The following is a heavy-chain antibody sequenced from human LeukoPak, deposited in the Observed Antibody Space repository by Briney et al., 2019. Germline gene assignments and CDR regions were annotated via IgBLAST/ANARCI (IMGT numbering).Heavy chain of an antibody. V-gene: IGHV4-59*01. CDR1: GGSISSYY. J-gene: IGHJ4*02. CDR3: ARDVGATPGYFDY. D-gene: IGHD1-26*01. CDR2: IYYSGSTYYSGST. Sequence: SETLSLTCTVSGGSISSYYWTWIRQPPGKGLEWIGYIYYSGSTYYSGSTNYNPSLKSRVTISVDTSKNQFSMKLSSVTAADTAVYYCARDVGATPGYFDYWGQGTLVTVSS.